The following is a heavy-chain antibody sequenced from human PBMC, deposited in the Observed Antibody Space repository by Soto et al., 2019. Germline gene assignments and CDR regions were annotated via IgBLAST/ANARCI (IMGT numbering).Heavy chain of an antibody. D-gene: IGHD5-12*01. Sequence: LGESLKISCKGSGYSFAGYWITWVRQKPGKGLEWMGRIDPSDSQTYYSPSFRGHVTISVTKSITTVFLQWSSLRASDTAMYYCARQIYGSDTGPNFQYYFDSWGQGTPVT. CDR1: GYSFAGYW. J-gene: IGHJ4*02. CDR3: ARQIYGSDTGPNFQYYFDS. CDR2: IDPSDSQT. V-gene: IGHV5-10-1*01.